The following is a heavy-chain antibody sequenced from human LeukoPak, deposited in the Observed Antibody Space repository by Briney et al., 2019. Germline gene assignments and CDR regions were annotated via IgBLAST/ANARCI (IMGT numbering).Heavy chain of an antibody. V-gene: IGHV3-7*03. CDR1: GFTFSNYW. Sequence: PGGSLRLSCAASGFTFSNYWMSWVRQAPGKGLEWVASIKGDGSYKYYVDSVKGRFTISRDNAKSSLYLQMSTLRAEDTAVYYCATSSDSSGNDWGQETLVTVSS. J-gene: IGHJ4*02. CDR2: IKGDGSYK. D-gene: IGHD3-22*01. CDR3: ATSSDSSGND.